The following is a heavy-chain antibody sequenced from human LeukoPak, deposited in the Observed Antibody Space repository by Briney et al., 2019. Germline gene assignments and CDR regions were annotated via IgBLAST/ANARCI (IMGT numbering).Heavy chain of an antibody. CDR3: ASVTRGGYYGSGSYPWYYYGMDV. J-gene: IGHJ6*02. D-gene: IGHD3-10*01. CDR1: GFTVSSNY. CDR2: IYSGGST. V-gene: IGHV3-66*01. Sequence: PGGSLRLFCAASGFTVSSNYMSWVRQAPGKGLEWVSVIYSGGSTYYADSVKGRFTISRDNSKNTLYLQMNSLRAEDTAVYYCASVTRGGYYGSGSYPWYYYGMDVWGQGTTVTVSS.